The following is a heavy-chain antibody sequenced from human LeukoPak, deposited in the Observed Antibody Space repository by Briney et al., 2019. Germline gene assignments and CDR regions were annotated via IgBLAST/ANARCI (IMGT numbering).Heavy chain of an antibody. Sequence: PGGSLRLSCAVSGFTFSRYEMNWVRQAPGKGLEWVSYISSSGSTIYYADSVKGRFTISRDNAKNSLYLQMNSLRAEDTAVYYCARGDQQWPNEHHFDCWGQGTLVTVSS. D-gene: IGHD6-19*01. CDR1: GFTFSRYE. J-gene: IGHJ4*02. CDR3: ARGDQQWPNEHHFDC. CDR2: ISSSGSTI. V-gene: IGHV3-48*03.